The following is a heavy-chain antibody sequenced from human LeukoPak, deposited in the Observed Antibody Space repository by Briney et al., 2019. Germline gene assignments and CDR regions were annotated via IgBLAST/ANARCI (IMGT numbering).Heavy chain of an antibody. V-gene: IGHV3-7*03. J-gene: IGHJ4*02. Sequence: GGSLRLSCAASGFTFSDCWMSWVRQAPGKGLEWVANIKQDGSEKYYVDSVKGRFTISRDNSKNTLYLQMSSLRPEDTAVYYCSKEEKVLRITTAFDQWGQGTLVTVSS. D-gene: IGHD3-22*01. CDR1: GFTFSDCW. CDR2: IKQDGSEK. CDR3: SKEEKVLRITTAFDQ.